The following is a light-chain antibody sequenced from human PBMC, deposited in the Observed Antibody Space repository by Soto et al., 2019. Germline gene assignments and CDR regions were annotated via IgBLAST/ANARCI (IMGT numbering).Light chain of an antibody. CDR3: SSYTSRSSSV. V-gene: IGLV2-14*01. CDR1: SSDVGGYNY. J-gene: IGLJ1*01. Sequence: QSVLTQPASVSGSPGQSITISCTGTSSDVGGYNYVSWYQQHPGKAPKLMIYDVSNRPSGVSNRFSGSKSGNTASLTISGLQAEDEADYSCSSYTSRSSSVFGPGTKLTV. CDR2: DVS.